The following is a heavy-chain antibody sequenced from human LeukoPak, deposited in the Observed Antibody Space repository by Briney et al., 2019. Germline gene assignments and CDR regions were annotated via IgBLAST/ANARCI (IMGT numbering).Heavy chain of an antibody. V-gene: IGHV4-4*02. CDR1: GGSISSSNW. Sequence: ASETLSLTCAVSGGSISSSNWWSWVRQPPGKGLEQIGEIYHSGSTNYNPSLKSRVTISVDKSKNQFSLKLSSVTAADTAVYYCARAPPIAVAGTAFNYYYGMDVWGQGTTVTVSS. D-gene: IGHD6-19*01. J-gene: IGHJ6*02. CDR2: IYHSGST. CDR3: ARAPPIAVAGTAFNYYYGMDV.